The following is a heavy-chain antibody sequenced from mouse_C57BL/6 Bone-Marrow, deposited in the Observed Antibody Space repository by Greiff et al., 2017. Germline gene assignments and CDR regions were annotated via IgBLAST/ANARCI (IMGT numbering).Heavy chain of an antibody. CDR2: IYPRNGDT. D-gene: IGHD4-1*01. CDR1: GYTFTSYW. CDR3: AFWDCSCIWYFDV. J-gene: IGHJ1*03. V-gene: IGHV1-81*01. Sequence: VQLQQSGPELVRPGASVKMSCKASGYTFTSYWMNWVKQSTGQGLEWIGGIYPRNGDTNYNGKFKGKATLTADKSSSTAYMELRSLTSEDSAVYFCAFWDCSCIWYFDVWGTGTTVTVSS.